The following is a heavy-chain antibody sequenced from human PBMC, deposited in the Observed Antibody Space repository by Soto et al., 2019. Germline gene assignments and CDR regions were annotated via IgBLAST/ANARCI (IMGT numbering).Heavy chain of an antibody. CDR2: INHSGST. D-gene: IGHD3-3*01. V-gene: IGHV4-34*01. J-gene: IGHJ6*04. CDR1: GGSFSDYY. CDR3: ARARKGSGSDYYYHYGMDV. Sequence: ASETLSLTCPVYGGSFSDYYWSWIRQPPGKGLEWIGEINHSGSTNYNPSLKSRVTISVHTSKNQFSLKLSSVTAADTAVYYCARARKGSGSDYYYHYGMDVWGKGTTVTVSS.